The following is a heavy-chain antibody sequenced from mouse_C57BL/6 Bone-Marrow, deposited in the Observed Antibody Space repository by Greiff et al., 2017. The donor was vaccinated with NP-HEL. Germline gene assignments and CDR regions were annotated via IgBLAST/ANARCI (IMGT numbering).Heavy chain of an antibody. J-gene: IGHJ1*03. CDR2: INPSSGGT. Sequence: QVQLQQPGTELVKPGTSVKLSCKSSGYTFTSYWMHWVKQRPGQGLEWIGNINPSSGGTNYNEKFKSKATLTVDKSSSTAYMQRSSLTSDDSAVYDGAREGRWVRRGYWYFDVWDTGTTVTVSS. CDR3: AREGRWVRRGYWYFDV. CDR1: GYTFTSYW. D-gene: IGHD2-2*01. V-gene: IGHV1-53*01.